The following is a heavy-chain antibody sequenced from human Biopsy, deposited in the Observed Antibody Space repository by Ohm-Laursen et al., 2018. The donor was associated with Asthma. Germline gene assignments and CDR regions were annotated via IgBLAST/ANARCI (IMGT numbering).Heavy chain of an antibody. CDR3: ARGQGRGIQLWSLDP. Sequence: GTLSLTCAIFGGPFSGYYWAWFRQPPGKGLEWIVEISHRGSTNYNPSLKSRVTISMDTSNNHFSLQLPSVTAADTAVYFCARGQGRGIQLWSLDPWGQGILVTGSS. J-gene: IGHJ5*02. CDR2: ISHRGST. V-gene: IGHV4-34*01. D-gene: IGHD5-18*01. CDR1: GGPFSGYY.